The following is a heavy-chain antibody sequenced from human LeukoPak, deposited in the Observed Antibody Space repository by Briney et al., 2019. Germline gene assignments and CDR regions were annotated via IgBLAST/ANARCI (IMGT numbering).Heavy chain of an antibody. CDR3: ATGLMAAASTGYYYYGMDV. CDR1: GYTLTELS. D-gene: IGHD6-13*01. Sequence: ASVKVSCTVSGYTLTELSMHWVRQAPGKGLEWMGSFDPEDGETIYAQKFQGRVTMTEDTSTDTAYMELSSLRSEDTAVYYCATGLMAAASTGYYYYGMDVWGKGTTVTVSS. J-gene: IGHJ6*04. V-gene: IGHV1-24*01. CDR2: FDPEDGET.